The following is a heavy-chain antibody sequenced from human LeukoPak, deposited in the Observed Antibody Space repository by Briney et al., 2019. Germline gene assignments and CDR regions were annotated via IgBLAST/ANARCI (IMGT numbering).Heavy chain of an antibody. D-gene: IGHD3-22*01. Sequence: PSETLSLTCTVSGGSISSYYWSWIRQPAGKGLEWIGRIYTSGSTNYNPSLKSRVTMSVDTSKNQFSLKLSSVTAADTAVYYCARELDYYDSSGYYPFGFDYWGQGTLVTVSS. J-gene: IGHJ4*02. CDR3: ARELDYYDSSGYYPFGFDY. V-gene: IGHV4-4*07. CDR2: IYTSGST. CDR1: GGSISSYY.